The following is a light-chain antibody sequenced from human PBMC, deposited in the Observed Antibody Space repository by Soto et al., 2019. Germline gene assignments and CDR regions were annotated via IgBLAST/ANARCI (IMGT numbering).Light chain of an antibody. Sequence: DIQMTQSPSSLSASVGDRVTITCRASQSISSYLNWYQQKPGKAPKLLIYAASSLQSGVPSRFSVSGSGTDFTLTISSLQPKDFATYYCQQSYSTPITFGPGTKVDIK. J-gene: IGKJ3*01. CDR3: QQSYSTPIT. CDR1: QSISSY. CDR2: AAS. V-gene: IGKV1-39*01.